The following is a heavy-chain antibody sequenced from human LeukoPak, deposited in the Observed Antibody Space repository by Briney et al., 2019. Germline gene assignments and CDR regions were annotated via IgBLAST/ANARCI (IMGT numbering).Heavy chain of an antibody. CDR2: IYYSGST. V-gene: IGHV4-59*12. Sequence: SETLSLTCTVSGGSIRSYYWSWIRQPPGKGLEWIGYIYYSGSTKYNPSLKSRVTVSVDTSKNQLSLKLGSVTAADTAVYYCARGEGGSFAFDIWGQGTMVTVSS. CDR1: GGSIRSYY. D-gene: IGHD1-26*01. CDR3: ARGEGGSFAFDI. J-gene: IGHJ3*02.